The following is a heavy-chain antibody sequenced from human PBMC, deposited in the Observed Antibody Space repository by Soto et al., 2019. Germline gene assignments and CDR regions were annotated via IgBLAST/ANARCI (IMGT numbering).Heavy chain of an antibody. CDR1: GFTFSNYA. V-gene: IGHV3-23*01. J-gene: IGHJ4*02. D-gene: IGHD2-15*01. CDR2: ISVSGGST. CDR3: AKDAGTVCSGGSCYFQALDS. Sequence: PGGALRLSCAASGFTFSNYAMSWVRQAPGKGLEWVSGISVSGGSTYYADSVKGRFTISRDNSKNTLYVQMNSLRVDDTAVYYCAKDAGTVCSGGSCYFQALDSWGQVTLVTVSS.